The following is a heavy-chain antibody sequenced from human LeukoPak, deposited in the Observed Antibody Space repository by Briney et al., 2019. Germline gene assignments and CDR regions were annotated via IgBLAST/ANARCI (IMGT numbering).Heavy chain of an antibody. D-gene: IGHD6-13*01. CDR1: GDSVSIISAA. J-gene: IGHJ4*02. V-gene: IGHV6-1*01. Sequence: SQTLSLTCAISGDSVSIISAAWNWVRQSPSRGLEWLGGTYYRAKWYNDYAVSVKSRITINPDTSKNQFSLQLNSVTPEDTAVYYCARSSSNHFDYWGQGTLVTVSS. CDR2: TYYRAKWYN. CDR3: ARSSSNHFDY.